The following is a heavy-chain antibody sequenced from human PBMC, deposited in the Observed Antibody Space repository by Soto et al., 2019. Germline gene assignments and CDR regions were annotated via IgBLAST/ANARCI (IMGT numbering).Heavy chain of an antibody. V-gene: IGHV3-48*02. CDR1: GFTFSSYS. D-gene: IGHD2-15*01. Sequence: EVQLVESGGGLVQPGGSLRLSCAASGFTFSSYSMNWVRQAPGKGLEWVSDINSGSSTIYYANSVKGRFTISRENGKKAMYLPMNPLRDEDTAVYYCARDAPRCSGGSCLDLWWQGNRVTVSS. CDR2: INSGSSTI. CDR3: ARDAPRCSGGSCLDL. J-gene: IGHJ4*02.